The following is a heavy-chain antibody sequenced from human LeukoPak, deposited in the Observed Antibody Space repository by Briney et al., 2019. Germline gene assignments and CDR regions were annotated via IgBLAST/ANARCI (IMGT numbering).Heavy chain of an antibody. CDR2: ISYDGNNK. J-gene: IGHJ4*02. Sequence: AGSLSLSCAAFGFTFNIYAINWVRQAPGKGLQWLEHISYDGNNKYYAGTVKVRFTISKNNSNNTLYLQMNALRTEDTAVYYCARDQAKVGYELDYWGQGALVTV. D-gene: IGHD5-12*01. V-gene: IGHV3-30-3*01. CDR3: ARDQAKVGYELDY. CDR1: GFTFNIYA.